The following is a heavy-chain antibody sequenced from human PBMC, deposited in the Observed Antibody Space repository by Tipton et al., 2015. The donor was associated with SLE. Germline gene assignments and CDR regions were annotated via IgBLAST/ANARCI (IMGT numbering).Heavy chain of an antibody. CDR2: RFSGGST. CDR1: GGSINSFY. V-gene: IGHV4-59*05. Sequence: TLSLTCTVSGGSINSFYWTWVRQPAGKGLEWIRSRFSGGSTYYNPSLKSRVTISVDMSKSQFSLNLNLVTAADTAIYYCARRKYYYMDVWGKGATVTVSS. CDR3: ARRKYYYMDV. J-gene: IGHJ6*03.